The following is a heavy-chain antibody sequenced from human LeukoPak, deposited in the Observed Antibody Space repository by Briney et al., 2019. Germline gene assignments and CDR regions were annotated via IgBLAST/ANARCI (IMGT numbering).Heavy chain of an antibody. CDR2: ISGSGGNT. CDR3: AKDGGYCSSTSCSPAGFDC. CDR1: GFTFSSYA. D-gene: IGHD2-2*01. J-gene: IGHJ4*02. Sequence: QTGGSLRLSCAASGFTFSSYAMSWVRQAPGKGLEWVSAISGSGGNTYYADSVKGRFTISRDNSKNTLYLQMNSLRAEDTAVYYCAKDGGYCSSTSCSPAGFDCWGQGTLVTVSS. V-gene: IGHV3-23*01.